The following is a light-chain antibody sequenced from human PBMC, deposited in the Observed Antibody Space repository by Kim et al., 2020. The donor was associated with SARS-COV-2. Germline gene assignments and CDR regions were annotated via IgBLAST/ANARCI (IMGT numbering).Light chain of an antibody. V-gene: IGLV1-51*01. CDR1: TSNIGTNY. Sequence: GQKITISCSGSTSNIGTNYVSWYQQLPATAPKLLIYDNNKRPSGIPDLFSGSKSGTSATLGITGLQTGDEADYYRGAWDSSLSAGVFGGGTQLTVL. CDR2: DNN. CDR3: GAWDSSLSAGV. J-gene: IGLJ3*02.